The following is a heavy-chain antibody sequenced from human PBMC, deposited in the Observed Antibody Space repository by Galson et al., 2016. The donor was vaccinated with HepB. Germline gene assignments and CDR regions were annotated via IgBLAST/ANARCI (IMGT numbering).Heavy chain of an antibody. J-gene: IGHJ4*02. CDR3: ARRDIGERPAFDY. CDR2: IYWDDDK. Sequence: PALVKPTQTLTLTCTFSGFSFNTNGGVGVGWIRQSPGKALEWLGIIYWDDDKRYSPSLKNRVTITKDTSKNQVVLTMTNMDPVDTGTYYCARRDIGERPAFDYWGQGALVSVSS. CDR1: GFSFNTNGGVG. V-gene: IGHV2-5*02. D-gene: IGHD4-17*01.